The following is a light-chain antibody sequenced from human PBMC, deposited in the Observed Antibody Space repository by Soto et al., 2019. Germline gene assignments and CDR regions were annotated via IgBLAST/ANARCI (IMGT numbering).Light chain of an antibody. V-gene: IGKV1-33*01. CDR3: QQYGNLRYT. Sequence: RLAQAPSSLSAPVGDRNNFTCLASQSISTYLNWYEQKPGKAPNLLIYGASNLQSGVPSRFSGSGSGTDFTFTISSLQPEDIATYYCQQYGNLRYTFGRGTRLEIK. J-gene: IGKJ5*01. CDR1: QSISTY. CDR2: GAS.